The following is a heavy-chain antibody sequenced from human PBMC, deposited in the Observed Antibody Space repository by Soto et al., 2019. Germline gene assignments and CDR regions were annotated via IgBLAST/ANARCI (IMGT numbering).Heavy chain of an antibody. Sequence: QVQLQESGPGLVKPSETLSLTCTVSGGSISSYYWSWIRQPPGKGLEWIGYIYYSGSTNYNPSLKSRVTISVDTSKNQFSLKLSSVTAADTAVYYCARHGGRTYNWFDPWGQGTLVTVSS. V-gene: IGHV4-59*08. CDR1: GGSISSYY. CDR3: ARHGGRTYNWFDP. D-gene: IGHD3-3*01. J-gene: IGHJ5*02. CDR2: IYYSGST.